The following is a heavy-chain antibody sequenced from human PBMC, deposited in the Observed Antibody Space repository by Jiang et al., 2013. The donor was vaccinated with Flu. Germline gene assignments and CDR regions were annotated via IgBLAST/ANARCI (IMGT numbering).Heavy chain of an antibody. Sequence: SGAEVKKPGASVKVSCKASGYTFTGYYMHWVRQAPGQGLEWMGWINPNSGGTNYAQKFQGWVTMTRDTSISTAYMELSRLRSDDTAVYYCARESRRSSEGLYWFDPWGPGNPGNLSPQ. CDR2: INPNSGGT. J-gene: IGHJ5*02. V-gene: IGHV1-2*04. CDR1: GYTFTGYY. CDR3: ARESRRSSEGLYWFDP. D-gene: IGHD6-19*01.